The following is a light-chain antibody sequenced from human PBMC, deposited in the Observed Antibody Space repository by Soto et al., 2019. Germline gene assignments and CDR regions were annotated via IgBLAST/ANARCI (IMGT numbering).Light chain of an antibody. CDR2: GAS. V-gene: IGKV3-15*01. CDR3: QQYNNWPPEIT. Sequence: EIVLTQSPATLSVSPGERATLSCRASQYISTNLACSQQQPAQAPRLLIFGASTRATGIPARFSGSGSGTEFTLNISSLQSEDFAVYYCQQYNNWPPEITFGGGTKVEIK. J-gene: IGKJ4*01. CDR1: QYISTN.